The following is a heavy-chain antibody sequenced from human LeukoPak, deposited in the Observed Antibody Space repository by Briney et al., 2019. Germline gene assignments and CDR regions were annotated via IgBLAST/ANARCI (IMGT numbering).Heavy chain of an antibody. J-gene: IGHJ4*02. Sequence: SAHTLANPSQTLALSFTYSGFSFIARGMCVSWLCLPPGKALEFLARIDWNDEKYFSASLKTRLTISKDTSKNQVVLTMTNMDPVDTATYYCARRRKLGYGLDFWGQGTLVTVSS. V-gene: IGHV2-70*11. D-gene: IGHD3-10*01. CDR3: ARRRKLGYGLDF. CDR1: GFSFIARGMC. CDR2: IDWNDEK.